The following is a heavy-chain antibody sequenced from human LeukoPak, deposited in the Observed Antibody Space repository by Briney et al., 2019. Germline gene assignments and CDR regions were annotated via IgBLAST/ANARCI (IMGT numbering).Heavy chain of an antibody. CDR2: INDGGGYT. CDR1: GLTFSSYV. Sequence: GGSLRLSCAASGLTFSSYVMSWVRQAPGKGLEWVSGINDGGGYTYYADSVKGRFTISRDNSKNTLYLQMNSLRAEDTAVYYCARANYYDSSGYSPDWGQGTLVTVSS. V-gene: IGHV3-23*01. CDR3: ARANYYDSSGYSPD. D-gene: IGHD3-22*01. J-gene: IGHJ4*02.